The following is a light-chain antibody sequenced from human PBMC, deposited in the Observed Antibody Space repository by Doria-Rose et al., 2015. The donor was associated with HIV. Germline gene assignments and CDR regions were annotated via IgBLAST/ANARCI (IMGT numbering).Light chain of an antibody. V-gene: IGKV4-1*01. CDR1: QSLLYTSKNY. CDR2: LAS. J-gene: IGKJ3*01. CDR3: QQYYDTPS. Sequence: DIQLTQSPESLGMSLGERATLNCKSNQSLLYTSKNYLAWYQQKPGQPPKLLIYLASTRQSGVPARFSGSGSGTDFSLTISSLEAEDVAVYHCQQYYDTPSFGPGTTVDIK.